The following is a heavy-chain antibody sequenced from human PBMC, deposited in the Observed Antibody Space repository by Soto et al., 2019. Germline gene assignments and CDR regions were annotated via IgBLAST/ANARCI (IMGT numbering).Heavy chain of an antibody. D-gene: IGHD6-19*01. CDR3: ARGPRYSSGWYSGNYYYYYYGMDV. CDR2: INHSGST. J-gene: IGHJ6*02. CDR1: VGSFSGYY. Sequence: SETLSRTCAVYVGSFSGYYWSWIRQPPGKGLEWIGEINHSGSTNYNPSLKSRVTISVDTSKNQFSLKLSSVTAADTAVYYCARGPRYSSGWYSGNYYYYYYGMDVWGQGTTVTVS. V-gene: IGHV4-34*01.